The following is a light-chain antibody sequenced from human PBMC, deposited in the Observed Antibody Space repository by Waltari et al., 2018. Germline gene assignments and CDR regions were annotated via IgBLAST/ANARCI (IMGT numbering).Light chain of an antibody. CDR3: CSYAGSSPHVL. Sequence: QSALTQPASVSGSPGQSITISCTGTSSDVGSYNLVSWYQQHQGKAPKLMIYECTKRTAGVCNRLSGSKSGNTASLTISGLQAEDEADYYCCSYAGSSPHVLVGGGTKLTVL. CDR1: SSDVGSYNL. CDR2: ECT. V-gene: IGLV2-23*01. J-gene: IGLJ2*01.